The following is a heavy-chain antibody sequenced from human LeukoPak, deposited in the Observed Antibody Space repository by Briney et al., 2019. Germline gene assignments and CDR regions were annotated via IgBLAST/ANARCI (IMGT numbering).Heavy chain of an antibody. CDR1: GFTFTNYG. J-gene: IGHJ5*02. V-gene: IGHV3-30*02. CDR2: IRYDGSNK. Sequence: GGSLRLSCAPSGFTFTNYGMHWVRQAPGKGLEWVAFIRYDGSNKYYADSVKGRFTISRDNSKSMLYLQMNSLRPEDTAVYYCMTASRSSSWPPPTWGQGTLVTVSS. CDR3: MTASRSSSWPPPT. D-gene: IGHD6-13*01.